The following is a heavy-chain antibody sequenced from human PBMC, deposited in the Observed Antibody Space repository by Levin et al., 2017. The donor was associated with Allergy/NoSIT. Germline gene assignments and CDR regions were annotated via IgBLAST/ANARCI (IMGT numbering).Heavy chain of an antibody. D-gene: IGHD3-3*01. J-gene: IGHJ6*02. CDR2: ISGSSSSA. Sequence: GGSLRLSCAASGFVFSNYIMLWVRQAPGKGLEWVSSISGSSSSADYGDSMRGRFTISRDNARNSLYLQMNSLRVEDTAVYYCARTSYDFWSGVYYFYGLDVWGQGTTVTVSS. V-gene: IGHV3-21*01. CDR3: ARTSYDFWSGVYYFYGLDV. CDR1: GFVFSNYI.